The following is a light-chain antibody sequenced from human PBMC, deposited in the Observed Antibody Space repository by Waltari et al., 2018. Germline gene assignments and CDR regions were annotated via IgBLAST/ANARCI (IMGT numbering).Light chain of an antibody. V-gene: IGLV8-61*01. Sequence: QTVVTQEPSLSVSPGGTVTLTCALSSGSISSTSYATWYQQTPGQAPRTLVYKAISRSSGVPDRFSGSILGNKAALTITGARADDESDYYCSLYMGSGIWVFGGGTKLTVL. CDR3: SLYMGSGIWV. CDR2: KAI. J-gene: IGLJ3*02. CDR1: SGSISSTSY.